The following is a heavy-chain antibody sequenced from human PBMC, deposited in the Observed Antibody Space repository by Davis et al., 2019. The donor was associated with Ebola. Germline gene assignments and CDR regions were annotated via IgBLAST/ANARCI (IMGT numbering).Heavy chain of an antibody. J-gene: IGHJ4*02. CDR1: GGTFDTLA. V-gene: IGHV1-18*01. D-gene: IGHD6-19*01. CDR2: ISAYNGNT. CDR3: ARGYGSGWYSY. Sequence: ASVKVSCKASGGTFDTLAISWVRQAPRQGLEWMGWISAYNGNTNYAQKLQGRVTMTTDTSTSTAYMELRSLRSDDTAVYYCARGYGSGWYSYWGQGTLVTVSS.